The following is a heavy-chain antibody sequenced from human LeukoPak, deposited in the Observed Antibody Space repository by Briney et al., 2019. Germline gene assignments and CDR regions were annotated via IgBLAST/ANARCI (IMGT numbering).Heavy chain of an antibody. V-gene: IGHV1-69*13. CDR3: ARGLHGDYGYFDY. Sequence: SVKVSCKASGGTFSSYAISLVRQAPGQGLEWMGGYTPMFATANYAPKFQDRVTITADESTSTAYMELRSLRSEVTAVYYCARGLHGDYGYFDYWGQGTLVTVSS. D-gene: IGHD4-17*01. J-gene: IGHJ4*02. CDR2: YTPMFATA. CDR1: GGTFSSYA.